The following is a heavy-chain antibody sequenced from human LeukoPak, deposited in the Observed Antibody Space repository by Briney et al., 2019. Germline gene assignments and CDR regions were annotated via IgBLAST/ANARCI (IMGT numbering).Heavy chain of an antibody. CDR2: INWNGGST. CDR3: ARERESEITIFGVVVEANWFDP. CDR1: GFTFDDYG. V-gene: IGHV3-20*01. Sequence: GGSLRLSCAASGFTFDDYGMSWVRQAPGKGLEWVSGINWNGGSTGYADSVKGRFTISRDNAKNSLYLQMNSLRAEDTALYHCARERESEITIFGVVVEANWFDPWGQGTLVTVSS. J-gene: IGHJ5*02. D-gene: IGHD3-3*01.